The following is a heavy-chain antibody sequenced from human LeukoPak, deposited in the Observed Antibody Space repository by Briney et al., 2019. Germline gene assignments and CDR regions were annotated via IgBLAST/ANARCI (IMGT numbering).Heavy chain of an antibody. CDR3: AREDIVVVPAASALDP. CDR2: INPNSGGT. Sequence: GVSVKVSCKASGYTFTGYYMHWVRQAPGQGLEWMGWINPNSGGTNYAQKFQGRVTMTRDTSISTAYMELSRLRSDDTAVYYCAREDIVVVPAASALDPWGQGTLVTVSS. D-gene: IGHD2-2*01. J-gene: IGHJ5*02. CDR1: GYTFTGYY. V-gene: IGHV1-2*02.